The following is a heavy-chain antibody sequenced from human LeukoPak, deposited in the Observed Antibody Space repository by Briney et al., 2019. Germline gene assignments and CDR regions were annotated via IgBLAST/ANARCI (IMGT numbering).Heavy chain of an antibody. CDR3: ARDNHYYGSGKVWFDP. CDR1: GGSISSADHY. Sequence: SETLSLTCTVSGGSISSADHYWSWIRQPPGKGLEWIGYIYYSGSTNYNPSLKSRVTISVDTSKNQFSLKLSSVTAADTAVYYCARDNHYYGSGKVWFDPWGQGTLVTVSS. D-gene: IGHD3-10*01. V-gene: IGHV4-61*08. CDR2: IYYSGST. J-gene: IGHJ5*02.